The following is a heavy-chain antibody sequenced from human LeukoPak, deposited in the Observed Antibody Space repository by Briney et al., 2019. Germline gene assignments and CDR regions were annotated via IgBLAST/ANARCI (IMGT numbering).Heavy chain of an antibody. J-gene: IGHJ6*02. CDR1: GFTFSGSV. Sequence: TGGSLRLSCAASGFTFSGSVIHWVRQASGKGLEWVGRIRSKDNNGATAYAASVKGRFTISRDDSKNTAYLQMNSLKTEDTAMYYCARHVVPYYYYAMDVWGQGTTVTVS. CDR2: IRSKDNNGAT. CDR3: ARHVVPYYYYAMDV. D-gene: IGHD2-15*01. V-gene: IGHV3-73*01.